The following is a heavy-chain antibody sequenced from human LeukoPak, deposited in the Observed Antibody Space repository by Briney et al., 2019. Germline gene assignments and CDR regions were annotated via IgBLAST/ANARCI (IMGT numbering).Heavy chain of an antibody. V-gene: IGHV3-48*04. Sequence: GGSLRLSCAASGFTFSSYSMNWVRQDPGKGLEWVSYISSSSSTIYYADSVKGRFTISRDNAKNSLYLQMNSLRAEDTAVYYCARVSGSSWGDLDAFDIWGQGTMVTVSS. CDR1: GFTFSSYS. J-gene: IGHJ3*02. D-gene: IGHD6-13*01. CDR2: ISSSSSTI. CDR3: ARVSGSSWGDLDAFDI.